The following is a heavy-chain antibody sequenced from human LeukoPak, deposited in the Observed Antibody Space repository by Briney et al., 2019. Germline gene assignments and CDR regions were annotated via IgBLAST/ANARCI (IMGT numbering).Heavy chain of an antibody. D-gene: IGHD3-10*01. CDR2: IYHSGST. CDR1: GGSISSSFYY. V-gene: IGHV4-39*07. Sequence: SETLSLTCTVSGGSISSSFYYWGWIRQPPGKGLEWIGSIYHSGSTYYNPSLKSRVTVSVDTSKNQFSLKLSSVTAADTAVYYCARGQDYYGSGSLFDYWGQGTLVTVSS. J-gene: IGHJ4*02. CDR3: ARGQDYYGSGSLFDY.